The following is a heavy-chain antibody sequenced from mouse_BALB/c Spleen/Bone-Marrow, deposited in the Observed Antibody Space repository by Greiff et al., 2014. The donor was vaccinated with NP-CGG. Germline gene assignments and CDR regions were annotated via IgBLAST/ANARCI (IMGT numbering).Heavy chain of an antibody. CDR3: ARDWDPFAY. D-gene: IGHD4-1*01. V-gene: IGHV1-9*01. Sequence: VKLQESGAELMKPGASVKISCKATGYTFSSYWIEWVRQRPGHGLEWIGEILPGSGSTNYNEKFKGKATFTADTSSDTAYMQLSSLTSEDSAVYYCARDWDPFAYWGQGTLVTVSA. CDR2: ILPGSGST. J-gene: IGHJ3*01. CDR1: GYTFSSYW.